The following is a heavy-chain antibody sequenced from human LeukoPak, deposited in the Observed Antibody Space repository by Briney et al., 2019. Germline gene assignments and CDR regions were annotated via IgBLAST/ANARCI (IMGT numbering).Heavy chain of an antibody. CDR3: ARCSEIAGRALGF. Sequence: GRSLRLSCAASGFTFNDYPMHWVRLSPGKGLEWVSGITWNSGMLAYADSVEGRFTISRDNAKNSLYLQMNNLRPEDTAFYYCARCSEIAGRALGFWGQGTLVTVSS. CDR1: GFTFNDYP. CDR2: ITWNSGML. V-gene: IGHV3-9*01. D-gene: IGHD6-13*01. J-gene: IGHJ4*02.